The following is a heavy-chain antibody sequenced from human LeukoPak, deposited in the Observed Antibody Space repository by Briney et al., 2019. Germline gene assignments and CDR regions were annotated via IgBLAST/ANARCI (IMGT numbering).Heavy chain of an antibody. V-gene: IGHV3-30*02. J-gene: IGHJ4*02. D-gene: IGHD3/OR15-3a*01. CDR1: GFTLVING. CDR3: AKDPTRYDFWSGYSYYFDH. Sequence: GGSLRLSCAASGFTLVINGMHWVRRAPARGLGWMAFILYDASYKSHADSVKGRFTISRDNSKNTLYLEMNSLRAEDTALYYCAKDPTRYDFWSGYSYYFDHWGQGTLVTVSS. CDR2: ILYDASYK.